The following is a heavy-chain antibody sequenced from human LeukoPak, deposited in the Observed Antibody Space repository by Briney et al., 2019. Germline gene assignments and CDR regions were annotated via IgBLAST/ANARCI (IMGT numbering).Heavy chain of an antibody. D-gene: IGHD6-13*01. CDR1: SASISSSPYY. CDR3: ARVYYSSSYDYWYFDL. V-gene: IGHV4-39*07. CDR2: IYHSGST. Sequence: SETLSLTCSVSSASISSSPYYWGWIRQPPGKGLEWIGSIYHSGSTYYNPSLKSRVTISVDTSKNQFSLKLSSVTAADTAVYYCARVYYSSSYDYWYFDLWGRGTLVTVSS. J-gene: IGHJ2*01.